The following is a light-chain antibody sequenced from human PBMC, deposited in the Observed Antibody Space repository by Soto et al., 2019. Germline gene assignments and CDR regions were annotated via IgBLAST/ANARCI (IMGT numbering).Light chain of an antibody. CDR3: QQSYSTPRT. Sequence: DIQMTQSPSSLSASVGDRVTITCRASQSISSYLNWYQQKPGKAPKLLIYAESSLQSGVPSRFSGSGSWADFTLTISSLQPEDFATYYCQQSYSTPRTFGQGTKVEIK. V-gene: IGKV1-39*01. J-gene: IGKJ1*01. CDR1: QSISSY. CDR2: AES.